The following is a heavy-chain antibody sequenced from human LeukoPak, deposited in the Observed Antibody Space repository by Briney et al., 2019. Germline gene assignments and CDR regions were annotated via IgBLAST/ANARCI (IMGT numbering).Heavy chain of an antibody. D-gene: IGHD1-26*01. CDR3: AKGRGATISLFAY. CDR1: GFTFSHYS. J-gene: IGHJ4*02. CDR2: INSNGDDT. V-gene: IGHV3-64*01. Sequence: GGSLRLSCAASGFTFSHYSMHWVRQAPGKGLEYVSAINSNGDDTYYVNSVKGRFTVSRDNSKNTLYLQMGSLRGEDMAVYYCAKGRGATISLFAYWGQGPLATASS.